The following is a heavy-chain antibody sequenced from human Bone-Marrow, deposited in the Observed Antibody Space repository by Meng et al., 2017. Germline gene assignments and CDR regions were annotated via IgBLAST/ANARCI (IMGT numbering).Heavy chain of an antibody. CDR1: GFTFSSYW. J-gene: IGHJ4*02. CDR2: INTDGSST. CDR3: ARFTPFDY. Sequence: LGGSGGALVQPGGSLSPACTPTGFTFSSYWMRWVRQAPGKGPVWVSRINTDGSSTDYADSVKGRFTISRDNAKNTLYLQMNSLRAEDTAMYYCARFTPFDYWGQGTLVTVSS. V-gene: IGHV3-74*01.